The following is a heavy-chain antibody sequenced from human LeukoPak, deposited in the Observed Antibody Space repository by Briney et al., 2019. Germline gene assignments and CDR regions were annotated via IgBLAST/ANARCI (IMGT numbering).Heavy chain of an antibody. V-gene: IGHV3-21*01. CDR2: ISSSSSYI. D-gene: IGHD3-22*01. Sequence: RPGGSLRLSCAASGFTFSSYSMNWVRQAPGKGLEWVSSISSSSSYIYYADSVKGRFTISRDNAKNSLYLQMNSLRAEDTAVYYCARDSEYYYDSSGYYTGQEPFDPWGQGTLVTVSS. CDR1: GFTFSSYS. J-gene: IGHJ5*02. CDR3: ARDSEYYYDSSGYYTGQEPFDP.